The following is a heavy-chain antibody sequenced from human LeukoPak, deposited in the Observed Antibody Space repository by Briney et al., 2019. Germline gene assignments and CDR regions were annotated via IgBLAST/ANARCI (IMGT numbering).Heavy chain of an antibody. V-gene: IGHV4-61*02. Sequence: SETLSLACTVAGGSISSGSYYWSWIRQPAGKGLEWIGRIYTRGRTNYNPSLKSRVTISVDTSKNQFSLKLSSVTAADTAVYYCARGEITMIVVVMEAFDIWGQGTMVTVSS. J-gene: IGHJ3*02. CDR1: GGSISSGSYY. CDR2: IYTRGRT. D-gene: IGHD3-22*01. CDR3: ARGEITMIVVVMEAFDI.